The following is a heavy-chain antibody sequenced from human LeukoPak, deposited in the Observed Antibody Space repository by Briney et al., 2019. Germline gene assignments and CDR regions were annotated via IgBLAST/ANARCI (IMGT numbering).Heavy chain of an antibody. CDR1: GGSFSGYY. V-gene: IGHV4-34*01. CDR3: AREGYDSSQFGP. J-gene: IGHJ5*02. D-gene: IGHD3-22*01. CDR2: INHSGSA. Sequence: SETLSLTCAVYGGSFSGYYWSWIRQPPGKGLEWIGEINHSGSANYNPSLKSRVTISVDTSKNQFSLKLSSVTAADTTVYYCAREGYDSSQFGPWGQGTLVTVSS.